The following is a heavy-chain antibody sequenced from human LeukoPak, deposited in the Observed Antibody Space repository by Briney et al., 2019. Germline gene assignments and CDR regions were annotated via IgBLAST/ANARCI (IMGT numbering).Heavy chain of an antibody. Sequence: GGSLRLSCAASGFTFSRNAMIWVRQAPGKGLEWVSAISGSGSDTYYADSVKGRFTIFRDNSKNTVYLRMNSLRAEDTAVYYCAKDPWGSRGYFDYWGQGTLITVSS. J-gene: IGHJ4*02. CDR1: GFTFSRNA. V-gene: IGHV3-23*01. CDR3: AKDPWGSRGYFDY. D-gene: IGHD7-27*01. CDR2: ISGSGSDT.